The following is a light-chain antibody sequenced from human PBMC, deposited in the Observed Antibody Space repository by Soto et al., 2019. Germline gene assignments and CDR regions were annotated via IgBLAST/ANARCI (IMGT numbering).Light chain of an antibody. Sequence: DIQMTQSPSSLSASVGDRVTITCRASQSISSYLNWYQQKPGKAPKLLIYAASSLQSGVPSRFSGSGSGTDFTLTISSLQHEDFATYYCKQSYSTPTFGQGTKV. CDR2: AAS. CDR1: QSISSY. J-gene: IGKJ1*01. CDR3: KQSYSTPT. V-gene: IGKV1-39*01.